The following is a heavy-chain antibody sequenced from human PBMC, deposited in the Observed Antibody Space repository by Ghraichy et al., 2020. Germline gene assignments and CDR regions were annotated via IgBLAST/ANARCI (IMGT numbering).Heavy chain of an antibody. CDR2: IYHSGST. Sequence: SETLSLTCAVSGGSISSSNWWSWVRQPPGKGLEWIGEIYHSGSTNYNPFLKSRVTISVDKSKNQFSLKLSSVTAADTAVYYCARDSEVSSSWYVGPRGSFYYGMDVWGQGTTVTVSS. CDR1: GGSISSSNW. D-gene: IGHD6-13*01. V-gene: IGHV4-4*02. CDR3: ARDSEVSSSWYVGPRGSFYYGMDV. J-gene: IGHJ6*02.